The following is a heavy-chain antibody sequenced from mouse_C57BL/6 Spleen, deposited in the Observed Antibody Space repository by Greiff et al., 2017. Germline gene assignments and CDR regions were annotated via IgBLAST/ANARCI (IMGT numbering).Heavy chain of an antibody. D-gene: IGHD2-10*02. CDR1: GFSLTSYG. CDR2: IWRGGST. V-gene: IGHV2-2*01. Sequence: QVHVKQSGPGLVQPSPCLSISCTASGFSLTSYGVHWVRQSPGKGLEWLGVIWRGGSTDYNAAFISRLTISKDNSKSQVFFKMHRLQADDTAIYYCARAYGNYTYYFDYWGQGTTLTVSS. CDR3: ARAYGNYTYYFDY. J-gene: IGHJ2*01.